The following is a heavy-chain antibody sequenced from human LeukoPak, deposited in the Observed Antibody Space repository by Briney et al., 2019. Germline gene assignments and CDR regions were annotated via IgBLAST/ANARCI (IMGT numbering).Heavy chain of an antibody. D-gene: IGHD5-18*01. V-gene: IGHV3-21*01. CDR2: ISSSSSYI. Sequence: GGSLRLSCAASGFTFSSYSMNWVRQAPGKGLEWVSSISSSSSYIYYADSVKGRFTISRDNAKNSLYLQVNSLRAEDTAVYYCARGDTAMVTVAFDIWGQGTMVTVSS. CDR1: GFTFSSYS. CDR3: ARGDTAMVTVAFDI. J-gene: IGHJ3*02.